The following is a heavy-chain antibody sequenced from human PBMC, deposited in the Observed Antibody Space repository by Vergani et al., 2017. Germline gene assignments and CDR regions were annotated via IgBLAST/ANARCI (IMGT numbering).Heavy chain of an antibody. Sequence: QVQLVQSGAEVKKPGASVKVSCKASGYTFTSYGISWVRQAPGQGLEWMGWISAYNGNTNYAQKLQGRVTMTTDTSTSTAYMELRSLRSDDTAVYYCARDRTIFGVVIISRGLPDVWGQGTTVTVSS. D-gene: IGHD3-3*01. J-gene: IGHJ6*02. CDR1: GYTFTSYG. CDR2: ISAYNGNT. V-gene: IGHV1-18*01. CDR3: ARDRTIFGVVIISRGLPDV.